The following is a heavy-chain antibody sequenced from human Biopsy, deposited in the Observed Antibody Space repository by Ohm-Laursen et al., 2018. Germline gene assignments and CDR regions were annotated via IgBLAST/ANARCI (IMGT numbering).Heavy chain of an antibody. J-gene: IGHJ4*02. CDR1: GVSISVDGYY. CDR2: IYHSGTT. V-gene: IGHV4-31*03. Sequence: PSETLSLTCPVSGVSISVDGYYWAWIRQLPGKGLDWIGYIYHSGTTYYNPSLKSRLTMSVDTSKNEFSLRLRSVTAADTAVYFCATFRASWDTTQGGDYWGQGTLVTVSS. D-gene: IGHD1-26*01. CDR3: ATFRASWDTTQGGDY.